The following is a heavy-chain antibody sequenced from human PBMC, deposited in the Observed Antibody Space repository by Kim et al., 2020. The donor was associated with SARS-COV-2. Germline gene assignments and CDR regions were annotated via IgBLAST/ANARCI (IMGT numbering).Heavy chain of an antibody. CDR3: AGDYYSYGYVGDYYYGMDV. CDR1: GGSISSYY. CDR2: IYYSGST. Sequence: SETLSLTCTVSGGSISSYYWSWIRQPPGKGLEWIGYIYYSGSTNYNPSLKSRVTISVDTSKNQFSLELSSVTAADTAVYYCAGDYYSYGYVGDYYYGMDVWGQGTTVTVSS. V-gene: IGHV4-59*01. J-gene: IGHJ6*02. D-gene: IGHD5-18*01.